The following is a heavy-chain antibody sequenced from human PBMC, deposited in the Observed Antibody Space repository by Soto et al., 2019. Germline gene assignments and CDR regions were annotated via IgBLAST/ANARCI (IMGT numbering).Heavy chain of an antibody. CDR1: GYSFSTYD. Sequence: LLLQSGAELKKPGASVKISCKASGYSFSTYDISWLRQAPGQGPEWMGRISPKNGNTNYAQNFQDRVTMTADTSSSTAYMELRGLRSDDTAKYYWATSYDSGFDPWGQGTLVTVSS. J-gene: IGHJ5*02. CDR2: ISPKNGNT. D-gene: IGHD3-3*01. CDR3: ATSYDSGFDP. V-gene: IGHV1-18*04.